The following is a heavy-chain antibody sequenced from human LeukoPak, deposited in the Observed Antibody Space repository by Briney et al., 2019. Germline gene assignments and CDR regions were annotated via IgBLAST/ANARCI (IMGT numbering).Heavy chain of an antibody. V-gene: IGHV1-46*01. CDR2: INPSGGST. J-gene: IGHJ4*02. CDR3: AREGSSSSCDY. CDR1: GYTFTSYY. Sequence: WASVKVSCKASGYTFTSYYMHWVRQAPGQGLEWMGIINPSGGSTGYAQKFQGRVTITADESTSTAYMELSSLRSEDTAVYYCAREGSSSSCDYWGQGTLVTVSS. D-gene: IGHD6-13*01.